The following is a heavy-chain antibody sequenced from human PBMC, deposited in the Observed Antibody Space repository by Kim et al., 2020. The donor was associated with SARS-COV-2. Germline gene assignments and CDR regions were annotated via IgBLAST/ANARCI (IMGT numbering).Heavy chain of an antibody. Sequence: SETLSLTCSVSGGSVSSGTYYWNWIRQPPGKGLEWIGYMSYSGSTKYNPSLKRRVTISVDRSKTQFPLSLTSVTAADTADYYCATQPYGSTGCYWRRDY. D-gene: IGHD6-19*01. V-gene: IGHV4-61*01. CDR1: GGSVSSGTYY. CDR3: ATQPYGSTGCYWRRDY. CDR2: MSYSGST. J-gene: IGHJ4*01.